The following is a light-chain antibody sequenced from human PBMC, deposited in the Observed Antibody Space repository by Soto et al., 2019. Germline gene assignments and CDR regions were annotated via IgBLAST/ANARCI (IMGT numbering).Light chain of an antibody. Sequence: QSVLAQPRSVSGSPGQSVTISCTGTGXDVGGYNFVSWYQLHPGKAPKLMIFDVSKRPSGVPDRFSGSKSGNTASLTISGLQADDEADYYCCSFAGSHTSPAFGGGTKVTVL. CDR3: CSFAGSHTSPA. CDR1: GXDVGGYNF. J-gene: IGLJ1*01. CDR2: DVS. V-gene: IGLV2-11*01.